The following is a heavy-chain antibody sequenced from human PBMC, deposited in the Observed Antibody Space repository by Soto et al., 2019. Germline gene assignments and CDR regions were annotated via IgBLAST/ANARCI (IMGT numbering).Heavy chain of an antibody. CDR3: ARPCHSSSFGYYGMGV. V-gene: IGHV5-10-1*01. J-gene: IGHJ6*02. Sequence: PGESLKISCKGSGYSFTSYWISWVRQMPGKGLEWMGRIDPSDCYTNYSPSFQGHVTISDDKSISTAYLQWSSLKASDTAMYYCARPCHSSSFGYYGMGVWGQGTTVTVSS. CDR2: IDPSDCYT. D-gene: IGHD6-6*01. CDR1: GYSFTSYW.